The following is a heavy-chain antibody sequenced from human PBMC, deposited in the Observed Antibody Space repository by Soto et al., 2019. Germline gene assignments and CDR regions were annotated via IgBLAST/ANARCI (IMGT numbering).Heavy chain of an antibody. D-gene: IGHD2-15*01. V-gene: IGHV3-43D*04. J-gene: IGHJ3*02. Sequence: GGSLRLSCSASGFTFDDYAMHWVRQAPGKGLEWVSLISWDGGSTYYADSVKGRFTISRDNSKNSLYLQMNSLRAEDTALYYCAKARVYCSGGSCDRDAFDIWGQGTMVTVSS. CDR1: GFTFDDYA. CDR3: AKARVYCSGGSCDRDAFDI. CDR2: ISWDGGST.